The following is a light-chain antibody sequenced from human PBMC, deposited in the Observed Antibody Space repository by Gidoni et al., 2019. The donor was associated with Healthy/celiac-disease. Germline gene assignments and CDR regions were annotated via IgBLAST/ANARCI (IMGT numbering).Light chain of an antibody. CDR1: QSISSG. Sequence: DIQITQSPSTLSATVGDSVTITCRASQSISSGLAWYQQKPGKAPKLLIYKASSLESGVPSRFSGSGSGTEFTLTISSLQPDDFATYYCQQSWTFGQGTKVEIK. J-gene: IGKJ1*01. V-gene: IGKV1-5*03. CDR3: QQSWT. CDR2: KAS.